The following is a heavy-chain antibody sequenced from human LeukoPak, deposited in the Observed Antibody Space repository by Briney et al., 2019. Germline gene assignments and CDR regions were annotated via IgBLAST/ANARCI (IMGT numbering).Heavy chain of an antibody. CDR1: GFTVSTNS. CDR3: ARGLPGRPHRTVAGAYYYFDY. CDR2: IYSDNT. D-gene: IGHD6-19*01. J-gene: IGHJ4*02. V-gene: IGHV3-66*01. Sequence: GGSLRLSCTVSGFTVSTNSMSWVRQAPGKGLEWVSFIYSDNTHYSDSVKGRFTISRDNSKNTLYLQMNSLRAEDTAVYYCARGLPGRPHRTVAGAYYYFDYWGQGTLVTVSS.